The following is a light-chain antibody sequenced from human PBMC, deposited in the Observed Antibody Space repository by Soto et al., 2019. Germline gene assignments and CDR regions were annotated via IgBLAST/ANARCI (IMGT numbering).Light chain of an antibody. J-gene: IGKJ5*01. V-gene: IGKV3-20*01. CDR1: RSVRNNY. CDR3: THYHSGQRIA. Sequence: VLTQSPVTLSLSPGGRATLSCRVSRSVRNNYLAWYQQKPRQAPSVLIYDTYSRATGIPDSFRGSGSETDVTLTINRLEPEDFALYYCTHYHSGQRIAFGQGTRLEIK. CDR2: DTY.